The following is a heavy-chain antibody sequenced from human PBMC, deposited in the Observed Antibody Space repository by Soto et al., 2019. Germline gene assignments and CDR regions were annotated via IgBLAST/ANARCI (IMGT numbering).Heavy chain of an antibody. Sequence: SVTVSCNASGCTFFSYAISWVRQAPGQGLEWMGGVIPMFGTANYARKFQGRVTSTAAESTSTAYMELSSLRSEDTAVYYGARQVGGPDAFDIWGQGTMVTVS. CDR1: GCTFFSYA. V-gene: IGHV1-69*13. D-gene: IGHD3-10*01. CDR2: VIPMFGTA. J-gene: IGHJ3*02. CDR3: ARQVGGPDAFDI.